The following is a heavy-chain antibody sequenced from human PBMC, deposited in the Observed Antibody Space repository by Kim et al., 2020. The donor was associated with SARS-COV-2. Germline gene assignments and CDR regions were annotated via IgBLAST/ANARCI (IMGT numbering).Heavy chain of an antibody. V-gene: IGHV3-30*04. Sequence: GGSLRLSCAASGFTFSSYAMHWVRQAPGKGLEWVAVISYDGSNKYYADSVKGRFTISRDNSKNTLYLQMNSLRAEDTAVYYCARDLVWLLYYFDYWGQGTLVTVSS. CDR1: GFTFSSYA. D-gene: IGHD2-8*01. CDR2: ISYDGSNK. J-gene: IGHJ4*02. CDR3: ARDLVWLLYYFDY.